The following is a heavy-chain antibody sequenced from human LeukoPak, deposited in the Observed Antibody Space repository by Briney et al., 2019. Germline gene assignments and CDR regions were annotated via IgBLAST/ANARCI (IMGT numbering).Heavy chain of an antibody. Sequence: ASETLSLTCTVSGGSISSYYWSWIRQPPGKGLEWIGYIYYSGSTNYNPSLKSRVTISVDTSKNQFSLKLSSVTAADTAVYYCARAGSYSGYGGGYFDYWGQGTLVTVSS. V-gene: IGHV4-59*01. D-gene: IGHD5-12*01. CDR2: IYYSGST. J-gene: IGHJ4*02. CDR3: ARAGSYSGYGGGYFDY. CDR1: GGSISSYY.